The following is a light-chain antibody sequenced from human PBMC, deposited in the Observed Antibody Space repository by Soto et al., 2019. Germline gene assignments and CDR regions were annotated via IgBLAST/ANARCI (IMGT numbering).Light chain of an antibody. V-gene: IGKV3-20*01. CDR1: QTISSTY. CDR2: AAS. Sequence: VLTQSPGTLSLSPGEGATLSCRASQTISSTYLVWYQQKRGQAPRVLIYAASSRAPGVPERFSGRGSGTDFTLAISRLEPEDFAVYFCQHCGGSPALTFGGGTKVEI. J-gene: IGKJ4*01. CDR3: QHCGGSPALT.